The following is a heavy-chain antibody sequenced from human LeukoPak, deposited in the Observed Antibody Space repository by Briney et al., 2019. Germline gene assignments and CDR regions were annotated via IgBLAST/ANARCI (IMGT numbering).Heavy chain of an antibody. CDR2: INHRGGT. Sequence: SETLSLTCAVDGGSFSAYYWTWFRQPPGKGREWIGEINHRGGTYYNPALKSRVTISVDTSKNQFSLKLHSVTAADSAVYHCARGDVGPRLANWGQGALVTVSS. CDR1: GGSFSAYY. J-gene: IGHJ4*02. D-gene: IGHD3/OR15-3a*01. V-gene: IGHV4-34*01. CDR3: ARGDVGPRLAN.